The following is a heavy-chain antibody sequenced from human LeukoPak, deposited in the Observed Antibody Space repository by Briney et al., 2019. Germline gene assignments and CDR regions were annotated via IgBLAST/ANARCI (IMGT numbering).Heavy chain of an antibody. D-gene: IGHD6-13*01. J-gene: IGHJ6*03. CDR1: GFTVSSNY. V-gene: IGHV3-53*01. CDR3: AKDYSSRWNNYYYMDV. CDR2: IYSGGST. Sequence: GGSLRLSCAASGFTVSSNYMSWVRQAPGKGLEWVSVIYSGGSTYYADSVKGRFTISRDNSKNTLYLQMNSLRAEDTAVYYCAKDYSSRWNNYYYMDVWGKGTTVTVSS.